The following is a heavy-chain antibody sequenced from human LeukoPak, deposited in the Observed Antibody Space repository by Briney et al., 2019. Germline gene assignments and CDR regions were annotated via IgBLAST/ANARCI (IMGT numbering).Heavy chain of an antibody. CDR1: GFTFSSYG. V-gene: IGHV3-30*02. CDR2: IRYDGSNK. CDR3: AKDTVADSCSSPDY. D-gene: IGHD6-6*01. Sequence: GGSLRLSCAASGFTFSSYGMHWVRQAPGKGLEWVAFIRYDGSNKYYADSVKGRFTISRDNSKNTLYLQMNSLRAEDTAVYYCAKDTVADSCSSPDYWGQGTLVTVSS. J-gene: IGHJ4*02.